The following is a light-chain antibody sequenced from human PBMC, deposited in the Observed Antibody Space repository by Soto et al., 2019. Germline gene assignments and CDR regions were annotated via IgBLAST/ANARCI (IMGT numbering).Light chain of an antibody. V-gene: IGLV1-40*01. CDR2: VNS. CDR3: QSYDSSLSGSV. J-gene: IGLJ2*01. CDR1: SSNIGAGYD. Sequence: QSVRTQPPSVSGAPGQRVTNSCTGSSSNIGAGYDVHWYQQLPGTAPKLLIYVNSNRPSGVPDRFSGSKSGTSASLAITGLQADDEADYYCQSYDSSLSGSVFGGETKLTVL.